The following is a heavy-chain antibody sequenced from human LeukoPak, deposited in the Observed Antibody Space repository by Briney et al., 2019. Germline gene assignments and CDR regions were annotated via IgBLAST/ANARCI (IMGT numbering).Heavy chain of an antibody. V-gene: IGHV4-39*01. CDR3: ARQPEGRRQWLTTRYNWFDP. Sequence: ASETLSLTCTVSGGSISSSSYYWGWIRQPPGKGLEWIGSIYYSGSTYYNPSLKSRVTISVDTSKNQFSLKLSSVTAADTAVYYCARQPEGRRQWLTTRYNWFDPWGQGTLVTVSS. CDR1: GGSISSSSYY. J-gene: IGHJ5*02. D-gene: IGHD6-19*01. CDR2: IYYSGST.